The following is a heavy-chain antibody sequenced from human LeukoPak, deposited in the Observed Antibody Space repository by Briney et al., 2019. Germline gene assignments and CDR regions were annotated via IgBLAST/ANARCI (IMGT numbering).Heavy chain of an antibody. CDR1: GDTFSSYA. Sequence: SVKVSCKASGDTFSSYAISWVRQAPGQGLEWMGRIIPIFGTANYAQKFQGRVTITTDESTSTAYMELSSLRSEDTAVYYCAREVTPFDAFDIWGQGTMVIVSS. D-gene: IGHD2-21*02. CDR2: IIPIFGTA. CDR3: AREVTPFDAFDI. J-gene: IGHJ3*02. V-gene: IGHV1-69*05.